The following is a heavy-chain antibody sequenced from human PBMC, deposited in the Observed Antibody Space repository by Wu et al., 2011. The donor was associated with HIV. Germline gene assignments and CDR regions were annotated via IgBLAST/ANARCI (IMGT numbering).Heavy chain of an antibody. Sequence: QVQLVQSGAAVKKPGSSVRVSCKASGGTFNLYTMNWVRQAPGQGLEWMGRIIPMFGTTNYAQKFQGRVTITADKSTSTAYMELRSLRSEDTAVYYCARDFGGDEEYWGQGTLVTVSS. CDR1: GGTFNLYT. J-gene: IGHJ4*02. V-gene: IGHV1-69*08. CDR2: IIPMFGTT. D-gene: IGHD2-21*01. CDR3: ARDFGGDEEY.